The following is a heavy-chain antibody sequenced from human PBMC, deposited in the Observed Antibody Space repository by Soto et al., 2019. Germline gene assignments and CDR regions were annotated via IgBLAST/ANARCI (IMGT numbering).Heavy chain of an antibody. CDR1: GGTFSNYA. CDR2: IIPMFGTT. D-gene: IGHD6-13*01. Sequence: SVKVSCKASGGTFSNYAISWVRQAPGQGLEWMGGIIPMFGTTNYAQKFQVRVTITADKSTSTAYMELSSLRSGDTAVYYCASSAAGRRDFDYWGQGTLVTVPS. CDR3: ASSAAGRRDFDY. V-gene: IGHV1-69*06. J-gene: IGHJ4*02.